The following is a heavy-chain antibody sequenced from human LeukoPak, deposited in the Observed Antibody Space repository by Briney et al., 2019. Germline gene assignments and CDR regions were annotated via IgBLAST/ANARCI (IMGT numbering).Heavy chain of an antibody. D-gene: IGHD2-15*01. CDR1: GFTFDDYT. Sequence: PGGSLRLSCAASGFTFDDYTMHWVRQAPGKGLEWVSLISWDGGSRYYADSVKGRFTISRDNSKNSLYLQMNSLRNEDTALYYCAKEGSGGSFVMDVWGKGTTVTVSS. CDR2: ISWDGGSR. J-gene: IGHJ6*03. V-gene: IGHV3-43*01. CDR3: AKEGSGGSFVMDV.